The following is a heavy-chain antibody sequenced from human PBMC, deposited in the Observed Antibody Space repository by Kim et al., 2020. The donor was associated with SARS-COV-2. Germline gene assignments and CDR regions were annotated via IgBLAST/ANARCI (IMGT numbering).Heavy chain of an antibody. V-gene: IGHV4-30-2*05. D-gene: IGHD5-12*01. Sequence: SLKSRVTISVDTSKNQFSLKLSSVTAADTAVYYCSRVGIVATIGVTVVDYWGQGTLVTVSS. CDR3: SRVGIVATIGVTVVDY. J-gene: IGHJ4*02.